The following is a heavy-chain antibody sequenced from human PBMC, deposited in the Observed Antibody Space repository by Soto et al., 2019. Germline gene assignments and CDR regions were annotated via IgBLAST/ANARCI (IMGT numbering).Heavy chain of an antibody. Sequence: SVKVSCKASGGTFSSYAISWVRQAPGQGLEWMGGIIPIFGTANYAQKFQGRVTITADESTSTAYMELSSLRSEDTAVYYCARDRAYYYGSGSYPTFDYWGQGTLVTVYS. CDR2: IIPIFGTA. D-gene: IGHD3-10*01. V-gene: IGHV1-69*13. CDR1: GGTFSSYA. J-gene: IGHJ4*02. CDR3: ARDRAYYYGSGSYPTFDY.